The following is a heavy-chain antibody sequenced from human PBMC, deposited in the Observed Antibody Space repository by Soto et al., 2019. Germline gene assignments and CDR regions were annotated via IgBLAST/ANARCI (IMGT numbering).Heavy chain of an antibody. CDR3: ARGGYDILPGYGWFDP. D-gene: IGHD3-9*01. V-gene: IGHV4-30-2*01. CDR2: IYHSGST. J-gene: IGHJ5*02. Sequence: SETLALDCAVSGGSISSSGYSWSWIRQPPGKGLEWIGYIYHSGSTYYNPSLKSRFTISVNRSKNQFSLKLSSVTAADTAVYYCARGGYDILPGYGWFDPWGQGTLVTVSS. CDR1: GGSISSSGYS.